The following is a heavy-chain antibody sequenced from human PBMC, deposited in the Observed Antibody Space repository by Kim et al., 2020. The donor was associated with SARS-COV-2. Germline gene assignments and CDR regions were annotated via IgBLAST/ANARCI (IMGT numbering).Heavy chain of an antibody. V-gene: IGHV1-18*04. J-gene: IGHJ6*02. D-gene: IGHD2-2*01. CDR1: GYTFTSYG. CDR3: ARDVGCSSTSCYSDQTYYYYYGMDV. Sequence: ASVKVSCKASGYTFTSYGISWVRQAPGQGLEWMGWISAYNGNTNYAQKLQGRVTMTTDTSTSTAYMELRSLRSDDTAVYYCARDVGCSSTSCYSDQTYYYYYGMDVWGQGTTVTVSS. CDR2: ISAYNGNT.